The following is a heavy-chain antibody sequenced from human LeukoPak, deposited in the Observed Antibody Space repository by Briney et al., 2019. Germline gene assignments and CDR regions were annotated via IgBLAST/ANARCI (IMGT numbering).Heavy chain of an antibody. V-gene: IGHV4-31*03. CDR1: GGSISSGGYY. CDR3: ARSKYQLLSQYNWFDL. D-gene: IGHD2-2*01. Sequence: SETLSLTCTVSGGSISSGGYYWSWIRQHPGKGLEWIGYIYYSGSTYYNPSLKSRVTISVDTSKNQFSLKLSSVTAADTAVYYCARSKYQLLSQYNWFDLWGQGTLVTVSS. J-gene: IGHJ5*02. CDR2: IYYSGST.